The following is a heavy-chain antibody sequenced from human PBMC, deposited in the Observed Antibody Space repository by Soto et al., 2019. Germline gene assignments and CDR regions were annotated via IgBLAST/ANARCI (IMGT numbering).Heavy chain of an antibody. CDR3: ASTRRGYYYYGMDV. V-gene: IGHV1-69*01. Sequence: GXSVKVSCKASGGTFISYAIIWVRQAPGQGLEWMGGIIPIFGTANYAQKFQGRVTITADESTSTAYMELSSLRSEDTAVYYCASTRRGYYYYGMDVWGQGTTVTVSS. J-gene: IGHJ6*02. CDR2: IIPIFGTA. CDR1: GGTFISYA.